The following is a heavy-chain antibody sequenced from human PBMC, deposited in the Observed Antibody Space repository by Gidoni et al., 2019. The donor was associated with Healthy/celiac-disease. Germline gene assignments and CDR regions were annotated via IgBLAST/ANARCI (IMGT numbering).Heavy chain of an antibody. J-gene: IGHJ4*02. V-gene: IGHV3-30*18. Sequence: QVQLVESGGGVVQPGRSLRLSCAASGFTFSTYGMHWVRQAPGKGLEWVAVISYDGSNKYYADSVKGRFTISRDNSKNTLYLQMNSLRAEDTAVYYCAKFGMTYYDSSLDYWGQGTLVTVSS. D-gene: IGHD3-22*01. CDR3: AKFGMTYYDSSLDY. CDR1: GFTFSTYG. CDR2: ISYDGSNK.